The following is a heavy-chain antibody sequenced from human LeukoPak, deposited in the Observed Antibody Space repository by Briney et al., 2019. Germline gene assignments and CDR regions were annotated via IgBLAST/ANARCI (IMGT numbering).Heavy chain of an antibody. Sequence: GRSLRLSCAASGFTFSSYSMNWVRQAPGKGLEWVANIKQDGSEKYYVDSVKGRFTISRDNAKNSLYLQINSLRAEDTAVYYCARDEAFDIWGQGTMVTVSS. CDR3: ARDEAFDI. CDR2: IKQDGSEK. V-gene: IGHV3-7*01. CDR1: GFTFSSYS. J-gene: IGHJ3*02.